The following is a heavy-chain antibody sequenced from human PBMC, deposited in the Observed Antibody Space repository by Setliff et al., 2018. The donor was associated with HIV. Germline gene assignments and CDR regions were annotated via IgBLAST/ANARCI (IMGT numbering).Heavy chain of an antibody. CDR3: ARELCTGGYCYSDY. Sequence: GGSLRLSCAASGFTFSNYAMHWVRQAPGKGLEWVAVISYDGSDKYYADSVKGRFTISRDNSKNTLYLQMNSLRAEDTAVFYCARELCTGGYCYSDYWGQGTLVTVS. V-gene: IGHV3-30*07. D-gene: IGHD2-8*02. CDR2: ISYDGSDK. CDR1: GFTFSNYA. J-gene: IGHJ4*02.